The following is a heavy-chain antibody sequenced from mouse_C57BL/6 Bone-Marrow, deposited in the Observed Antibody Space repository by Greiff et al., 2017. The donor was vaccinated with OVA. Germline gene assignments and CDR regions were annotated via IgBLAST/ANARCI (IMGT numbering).Heavy chain of an antibody. V-gene: IGHV2-9*01. CDR3: AKHSIYYDYDRRDAMDY. CDR1: GFSLTSYG. J-gene: IGHJ4*01. Sequence: QVQLQQSGPGLVAPSQSLSITCTVSGFSLTSYGVDWVRQPPGKGLEWPGVIWGGGSTNYNSALMSRLSISKDNSKSQVFLKMNSLQTDDTAMYYCAKHSIYYDYDRRDAMDYWGQGTSVTVSS. CDR2: IWGGGST. D-gene: IGHD2-4*01.